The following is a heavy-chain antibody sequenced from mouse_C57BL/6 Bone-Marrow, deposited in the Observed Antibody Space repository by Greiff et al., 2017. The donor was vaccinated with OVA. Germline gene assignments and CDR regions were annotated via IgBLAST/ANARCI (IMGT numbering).Heavy chain of an antibody. D-gene: IGHD2-4*01. CDR2: IYPRSGNT. CDR3: ASYDYDWYFDV. CDR1: GYTFTSYG. V-gene: IGHV1-81*01. J-gene: IGHJ1*03. Sequence: VQLQQSGAELARPGASVKLSCKASGYTFTSYGISWVKQRTGQGLEWIGEIYPRSGNTYYNEKFKGKATLTADKSSSKAYMELRSLTSEDSAVYFCASYDYDWYFDVWGTGTTVTVSS.